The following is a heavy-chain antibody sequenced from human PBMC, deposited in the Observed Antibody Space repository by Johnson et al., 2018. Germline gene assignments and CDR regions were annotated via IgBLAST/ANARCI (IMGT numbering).Heavy chain of an antibody. J-gene: IGHJ6*03. Sequence: QVQLVQSGGGVVQXGRSLRLSCAASGFTFSSYGMHWVRPAPGKGLEWVAVISYDGSNKYYADSVMGRFTFSGDNSKNTVYLEMNSLRAEDTDVYYCAKAPGKFTIFGVVTGYIDVLGKGTTVTVSS. D-gene: IGHD3-3*01. CDR2: ISYDGSNK. CDR1: GFTFSSYG. CDR3: AKAPGKFTIFGVVTGYIDV. V-gene: IGHV3-30*18.